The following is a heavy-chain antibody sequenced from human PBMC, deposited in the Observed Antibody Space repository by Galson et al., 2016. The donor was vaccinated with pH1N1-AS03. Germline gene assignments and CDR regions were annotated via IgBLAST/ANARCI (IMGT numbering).Heavy chain of an antibody. V-gene: IGHV3-33*01. CDR2: IWYDGSSQ. Sequence: LRLSCAASGFPFSNSGMHWVRQAPGKGLEWVALIWYDGSSQYYTDSVKGRFTISRDNSENTLYLRMNSLRPEDTAVYYCVVWHSSAVRWGFDYWGQGTLVTVSS. CDR1: GFPFSNSG. J-gene: IGHJ4*02. D-gene: IGHD3-22*01. CDR3: VVWHSSAVRWGFDY.